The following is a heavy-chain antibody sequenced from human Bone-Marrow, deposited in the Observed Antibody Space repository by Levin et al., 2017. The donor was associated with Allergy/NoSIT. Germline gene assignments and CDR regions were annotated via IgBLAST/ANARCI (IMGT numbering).Heavy chain of an antibody. D-gene: IGHD2-15*01. CDR1: GFNFGDNA. J-gene: IGHJ1*01. V-gene: IGHV3-49*04. Sequence: GESLKISCTTSGFNFGDNAVSWVRQAPGKGLEWVGFIRSKANGGTAECAASLKGRCTISRDDSKSIAYLQMDSLKTDDTAVYYCTRDHGDGWHRSCRQAYGWGQGTMVIVSS. CDR2: IRSKANGGTA. CDR3: TRDHGDGWHRSCRQAYG.